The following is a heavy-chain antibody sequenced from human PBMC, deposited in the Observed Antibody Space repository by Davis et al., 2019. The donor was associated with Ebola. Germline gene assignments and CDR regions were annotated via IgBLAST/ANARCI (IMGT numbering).Heavy chain of an antibody. Sequence: AASVKVSCKASGGTFSSYAISWVRRAPGQGLEWMGGIIPIFGTANYAQKFQGRVTITADKSTSTAYMELSSLRSEDTAVYYCARDLVVPAAIARGYYYYGMDVWGQGTTVTVSS. J-gene: IGHJ6*02. CDR1: GGTFSSYA. CDR2: IIPIFGTA. CDR3: ARDLVVPAAIARGYYYYGMDV. V-gene: IGHV1-69*06. D-gene: IGHD2-2*02.